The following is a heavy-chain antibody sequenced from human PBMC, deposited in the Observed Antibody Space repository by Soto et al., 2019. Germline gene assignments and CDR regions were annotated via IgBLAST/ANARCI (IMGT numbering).Heavy chain of an antibody. CDR2: IDSGGGTI. Sequence: PGGSLRLSCAASGFTFSSYSMIWVRQPPGKGLECISYIDSGGGTIYQTDSVRGRFTISRDNAKNSLYLQMNSLRGEDTAVYYCARAPPLEWLSYLIDYWGQGTLVTVSS. V-gene: IGHV3-48*01. D-gene: IGHD3-3*01. CDR1: GFTFSSYS. J-gene: IGHJ4*02. CDR3: ARAPPLEWLSYLIDY.